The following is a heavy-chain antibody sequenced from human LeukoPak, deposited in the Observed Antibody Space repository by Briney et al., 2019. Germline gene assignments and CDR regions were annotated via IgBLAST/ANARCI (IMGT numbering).Heavy chain of an antibody. CDR2: IYYSGST. CDR1: GASISSYY. D-gene: IGHD3-22*01. Sequence: SETLSLTCTVSGASISSYYWSWIRQPPGKGLEWIGDIYYSGSTNYNPSLKSRVTISVDTSKNQFSLKLSSVTAADTAVYYCASYSYYYDSSGYFDYWGQGTLVTVSS. CDR3: ASYSYYYDSSGYFDY. V-gene: IGHV4-59*01. J-gene: IGHJ4*02.